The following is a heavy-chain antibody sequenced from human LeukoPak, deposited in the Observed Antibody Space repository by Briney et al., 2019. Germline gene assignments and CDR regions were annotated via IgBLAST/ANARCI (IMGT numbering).Heavy chain of an antibody. CDR3: ARKDYDFWSGYYTGIWGYYYYMDV. CDR2: IYTSGST. Sequence: PSQTLSLTCTVSGGSISSGGYYWSWIRQPAGKGLEWIGRIYTSGSTNYNPSLKSRVTISVDTSKNQFSLKLSSVTAADTAVYYCARKDYDFWSGYYTGIWGYYYYMDVWGKGTTVTVSS. J-gene: IGHJ6*03. V-gene: IGHV4-61*02. D-gene: IGHD3-3*01. CDR1: GGSISSGGYY.